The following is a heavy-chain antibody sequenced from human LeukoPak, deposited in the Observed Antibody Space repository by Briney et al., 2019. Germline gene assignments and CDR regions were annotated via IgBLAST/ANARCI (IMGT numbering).Heavy chain of an antibody. D-gene: IGHD5-12*01. CDR1: GVTFSSYS. CDR2: ISCSSSYI. CDR3: ARDLYGGLYFDY. Sequence: GGSLRRSCAASGVTFSSYSMNWVRQAPGKGLEWVSSISCSSSYIYFADSVKGRFTISRDNAKNSLYLQMNSLRAEDTAVYYCARDLYGGLYFDYWGQGTLVTVSS. J-gene: IGHJ4*02. V-gene: IGHV3-21*01.